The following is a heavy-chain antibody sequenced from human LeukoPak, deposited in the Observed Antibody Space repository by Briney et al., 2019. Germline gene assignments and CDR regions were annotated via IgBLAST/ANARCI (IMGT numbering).Heavy chain of an antibody. Sequence: SVTVSCKASGGTFSSYAISWVRQAPGQGLEWMGRIIPILGIANYAQKFQGRVTITADKSTSTAYMELSSLRSEDTAVYYCARGAGTTNSGYYYYMDVWGKGTTVTVSS. CDR3: ARGAGTTNSGYYYYMDV. J-gene: IGHJ6*03. CDR1: GGTFSSYA. CDR2: IIPILGIA. D-gene: IGHD1-7*01. V-gene: IGHV1-69*04.